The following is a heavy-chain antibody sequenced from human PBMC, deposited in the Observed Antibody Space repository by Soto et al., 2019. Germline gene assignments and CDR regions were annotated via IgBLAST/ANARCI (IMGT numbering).Heavy chain of an antibody. V-gene: IGHV1-2*04. Sequence: ASVKVSCKASGYTFTGYYMHWVRQAPGQGLERMGWINPNSGGTNYAQKCQGWVTMTRDTSISTAYMELSRLRAEDTAVYYCARDGQGYDFWSGYRYYYYMDVWGKGGKVTDAS. D-gene: IGHD3-3*01. J-gene: IGHJ6*03. CDR1: GYTFTGYY. CDR3: ARDGQGYDFWSGYRYYYYMDV. CDR2: INPNSGGT.